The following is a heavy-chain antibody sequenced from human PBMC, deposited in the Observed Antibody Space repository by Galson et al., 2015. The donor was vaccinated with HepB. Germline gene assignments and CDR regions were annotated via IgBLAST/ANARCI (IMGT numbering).Heavy chain of an antibody. CDR1: GYSFSKFG. V-gene: IGHV1-18*01. D-gene: IGHD6-6*01. J-gene: IGHJ5*02. CDR3: ARARYSTSPPDH. Sequence: SVKVSCKASGYSFSKFGISWVRQAPGQGLEWMGWIGGYNGNANYAQKLQGRVTITTDTSTSTAYMWLRSLRSDDTAVYHCARARYSTSPPDHWGQGILVTVSS. CDR2: IGGYNGNA.